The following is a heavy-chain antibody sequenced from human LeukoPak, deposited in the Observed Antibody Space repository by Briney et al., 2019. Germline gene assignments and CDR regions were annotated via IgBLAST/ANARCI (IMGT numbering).Heavy chain of an antibody. CDR2: IIWNSGGL. CDR1: GFTFDDYA. Sequence: GRSLRLSCAASGFTFDDYAMHWVRQAPGKGLEWVSGIIWNSGGLGYADSVKGRFTISRDNAKSSLYLQMNSLRAEDTAFYYCTKDILADYGDYGYFDLWGRGTLVTVSS. J-gene: IGHJ2*01. V-gene: IGHV3-9*01. D-gene: IGHD4-17*01. CDR3: TKDILADYGDYGYFDL.